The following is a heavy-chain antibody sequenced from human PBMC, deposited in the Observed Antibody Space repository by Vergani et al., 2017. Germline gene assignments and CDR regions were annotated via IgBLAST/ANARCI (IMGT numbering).Heavy chain of an antibody. Sequence: QVQLVQSGAEVKKPGASVKVSCKASGYTFTSYGISWVRQAPVQGLEWMGWISAYNGNTNYAQKLQGRVTMTTDTSTSTAYMELRSLRSDDTAVYYCARALPPGYPTKSDAFDIWGQGTMVTVSS. CDR1: GYTFTSYG. CDR2: ISAYNGNT. CDR3: ARALPPGYPTKSDAFDI. D-gene: IGHD1-26*01. J-gene: IGHJ3*02. V-gene: IGHV1-18*01.